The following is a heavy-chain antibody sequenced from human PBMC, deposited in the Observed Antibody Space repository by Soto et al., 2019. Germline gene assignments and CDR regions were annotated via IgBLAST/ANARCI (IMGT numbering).Heavy chain of an antibody. CDR2: ISAYNGNT. D-gene: IGHD3-10*01. CDR1: GYTFTSYS. Sequence: ASVNVSCKASGYTFTSYSITWVRQAPGQGLEWMGWISAYNGNTNYAQKVQGRVNMTTDTSTSTAYMELRSLRSDDTAVYYCARVVSERRGPPRRKWLDPWGLGTLVTVSS. V-gene: IGHV1-18*01. J-gene: IGHJ5*02. CDR3: ARVVSERRGPPRRKWLDP.